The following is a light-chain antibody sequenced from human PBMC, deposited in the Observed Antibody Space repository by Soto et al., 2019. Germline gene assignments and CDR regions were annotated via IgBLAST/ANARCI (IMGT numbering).Light chain of an antibody. CDR2: DAS. V-gene: IGKV3-11*01. Sequence: EIVMTQSPATLSLSPGERATLSCRASQNISINLAWYQQKPGQPPRLLIYDASTRATGLPARFSGSGSGTEFTLTISSLEPEDFAVYYCQHRSSWPLTFGGGTKV. CDR3: QHRSSWPLT. CDR1: QNISIN. J-gene: IGKJ4*01.